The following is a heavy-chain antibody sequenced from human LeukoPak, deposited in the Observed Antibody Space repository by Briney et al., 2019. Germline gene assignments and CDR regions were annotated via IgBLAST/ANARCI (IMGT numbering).Heavy chain of an antibody. Sequence: PSETLSLTCTVSGGSISSGDYYWSWIRQPPGKGLEWIGYIYYSGSTYYNPSLKSRVTISVDTSKNQFSLKLSSVTAADTAVYYCARHEDVLGSYYDPLGYWGQGTLVTVSS. CDR3: ARHEDVLGSYYDPLGY. CDR2: IYYSGST. J-gene: IGHJ4*02. D-gene: IGHD1-26*01. V-gene: IGHV4-30-4*08. CDR1: GGSISSGDYY.